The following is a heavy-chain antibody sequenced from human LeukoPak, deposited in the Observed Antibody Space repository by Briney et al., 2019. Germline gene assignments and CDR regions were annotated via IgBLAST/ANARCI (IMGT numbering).Heavy chain of an antibody. CDR3: AKAIGGYSYGY. Sequence: PGGSLRLSCAASGFTFSSYDMSWVRQAPGKGLEWVSAISGSGGSTYYADSVKGRFTISRDNSKNTLYLQMNSLRAEDTALYYCAKAIGGYSYGYWGQGTLLTVSS. D-gene: IGHD5-18*01. CDR2: ISGSGGST. V-gene: IGHV3-23*01. J-gene: IGHJ4*02. CDR1: GFTFSSYD.